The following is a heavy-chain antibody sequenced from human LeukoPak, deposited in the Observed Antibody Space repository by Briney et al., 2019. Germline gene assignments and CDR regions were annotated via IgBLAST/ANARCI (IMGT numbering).Heavy chain of an antibody. CDR1: GGSISSYY. J-gene: IGHJ6*02. CDR2: ISYSGST. CDR3: ARSRLPYSSGWSNYGMDV. Sequence: IPSETLPLTCTVSGGSISSYYWSWIRQPPGKGLEWIGYISYSGSTNYNPSLKSRVTISVDTSKNQFSLKLSSVTAADTAVYYCARSRLPYSSGWSNYGMDVWGQGTTVTVSS. D-gene: IGHD6-19*01. V-gene: IGHV4-59*01.